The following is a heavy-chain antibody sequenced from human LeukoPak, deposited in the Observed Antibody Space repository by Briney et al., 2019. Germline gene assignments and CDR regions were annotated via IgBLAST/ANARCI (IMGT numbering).Heavy chain of an antibody. Sequence: SETLSLTCTVSGGSISSYYWSWIRQPPGKGLEWIAYIYYSGSTNYNPSLKSRVTISVATSKNQFSLKLTSVTAADTAVYYCARHGYYYDSSGRSWYFDLWGRGTLVTVSS. CDR1: GGSISSYY. CDR3: ARHGYYYDSSGRSWYFDL. V-gene: IGHV4-59*08. CDR2: IYYSGST. D-gene: IGHD3-22*01. J-gene: IGHJ2*01.